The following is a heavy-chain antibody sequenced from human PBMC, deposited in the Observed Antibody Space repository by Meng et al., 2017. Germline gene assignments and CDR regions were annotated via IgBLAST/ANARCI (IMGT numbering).Heavy chain of an antibody. CDR2: INTNTGNP. CDR3: ARDNGANGFDY. D-gene: IGHD4/OR15-4a*01. J-gene: IGHJ4*02. Sequence: QVQLVQSGSELKKSEASVKVSCKASGYTFTSYGMNWVRQAPGQGLEWMGWINTNTGNPTYAQGFTGRYVFSLDTSVSTAYLQISSLEAEDTAVYFCARDNGANGFDYWGQGTLVTVSS. CDR1: GYTFTSYG. V-gene: IGHV7-4-1*02.